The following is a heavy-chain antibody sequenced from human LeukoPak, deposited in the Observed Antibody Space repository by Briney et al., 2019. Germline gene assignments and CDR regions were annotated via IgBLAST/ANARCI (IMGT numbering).Heavy chain of an antibody. CDR2: IYYSGST. CDR1: GGSISSSSYY. CDR3: ARLYYDSSGYYQTCYFDY. Sequence: SETLSLTCTVSGGSISSSSYYWGWIRQPPGKGLEWIGSIYYSGSTYYNPSLKSRVTISVDTSKNQFSLNLSSVTAADTAVYYCARLYYDSSGYYQTCYFDYWGQGTLVTVSS. V-gene: IGHV4-39*01. D-gene: IGHD3-22*01. J-gene: IGHJ4*02.